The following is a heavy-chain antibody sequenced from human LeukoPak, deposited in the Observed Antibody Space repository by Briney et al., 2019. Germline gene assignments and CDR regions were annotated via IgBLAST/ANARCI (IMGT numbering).Heavy chain of an antibody. V-gene: IGHV4-31*03. D-gene: IGHD4-17*01. Sequence: PSETLSLTCTVSGGSISRGGYYWNWIRQHPREGLEWIGYFYYSRTTSYNPSLKSRATISVDTFNNQFSLKLSSVTAADTAVYYCARGDYGLYFFDSWGRGTLVTVSS. CDR3: ARGDYGLYFFDS. CDR1: GGSISRGGYY. CDR2: FYYSRTT. J-gene: IGHJ4*02.